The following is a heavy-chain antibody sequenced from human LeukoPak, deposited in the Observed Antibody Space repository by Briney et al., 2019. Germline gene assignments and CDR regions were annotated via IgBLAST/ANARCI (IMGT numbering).Heavy chain of an antibody. J-gene: IGHJ4*02. CDR3: ARGDSSGYYYSRLAKSRLVAGGNYFDY. Sequence: VASVTVSFTASGGTFFIYAISWVRQARGQGREWMGGIIPIFGRANYTQKFQGRVTITTDESTSTAYMELSSLRSEDTAVYYCARGDSSGYYYSRLAKSRLVAGGNYFDYWGQGTLVTVSS. V-gene: IGHV1-69*05. CDR2: IIPIFGRA. CDR1: GGTFFIYA. D-gene: IGHD3-22*01.